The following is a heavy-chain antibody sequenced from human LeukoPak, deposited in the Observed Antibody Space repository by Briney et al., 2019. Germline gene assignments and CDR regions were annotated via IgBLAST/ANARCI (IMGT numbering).Heavy chain of an antibody. J-gene: IGHJ3*02. D-gene: IGHD3-22*01. CDR2: IYYSGST. V-gene: IGHV4-39*01. Sequence: SETLSLTCTVSGGSISSSSYYWGWIRQPPGKGLEGIGSIYYSGSTYYNPSLKSRVTISVDTSKNQFSLKLSSVTAADTAVYYCARRYQYYYDSSGYLHAFDIWGQGTMVTVSS. CDR3: ARRYQYYYDSSGYLHAFDI. CDR1: GGSISSSSYY.